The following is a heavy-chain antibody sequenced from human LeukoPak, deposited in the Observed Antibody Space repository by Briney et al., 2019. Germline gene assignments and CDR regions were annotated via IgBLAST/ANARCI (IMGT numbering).Heavy chain of an antibody. CDR2: ISSFSGTI. V-gene: IGHV3-48*04. CDR1: GITFSSYS. J-gene: IGHJ4*02. Sequence: GGSLRLSCVASGITFSSYSMNWVRQAPGKGLEWVSYISSFSGTINYADSVKGRFTISRDNAKNSLYLQMNSLRAEDTALYYCARVASNYDFDYWGQGTLVTVSS. CDR3: ARVASNYDFDY. D-gene: IGHD4-11*01.